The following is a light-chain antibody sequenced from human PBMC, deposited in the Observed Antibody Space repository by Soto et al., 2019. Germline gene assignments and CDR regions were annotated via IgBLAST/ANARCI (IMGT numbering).Light chain of an antibody. CDR1: QSISSY. V-gene: IGKV1-39*01. Sequence: DIQMTQSPSSLSASVGDRVTITCRASQSISSYLNWYQQKPGKAPKLLIYAASSLQSGVPSRFSGSGSGTDFTFTISSLQPEDFATYYCQQSYSTPITFGQGTRLE. CDR2: AAS. J-gene: IGKJ5*01. CDR3: QQSYSTPIT.